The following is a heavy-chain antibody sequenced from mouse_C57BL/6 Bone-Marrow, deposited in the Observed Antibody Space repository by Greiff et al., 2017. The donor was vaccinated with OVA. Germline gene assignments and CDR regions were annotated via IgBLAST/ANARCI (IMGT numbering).Heavy chain of an antibody. CDR1: GYTFTSYW. J-gene: IGHJ3*01. D-gene: IGHD3-3*01. CDR3: ARGTVAAY. CDR2: IHPNSGST. Sequence: QVQLQQPGAELVKPGASVPLSCKASGYTFTSYWMHWVTTRPGQGLVWIGLIHPNSGSTNYNEKFKSKATLTVDKSSSTAYMQLCSLTSEDSAVYFCARGTVAAYWGQGTLVTVSA. V-gene: IGHV1-64*01.